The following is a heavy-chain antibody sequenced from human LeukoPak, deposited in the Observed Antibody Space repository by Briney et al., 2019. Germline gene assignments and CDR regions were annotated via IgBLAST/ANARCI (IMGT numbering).Heavy chain of an antibody. Sequence: ASVKVSCKASGYTFTGYDMHWVRQAPGQGLEWMGWINPNSGGTNYAQKFQGRVTMTRDTSISTAYMELSRLRSDDTAVYYCARAVLLWFGESRGNWFDPWGQGTLVTVSS. CDR1: GYTFTGYD. D-gene: IGHD3-10*01. V-gene: IGHV1-2*02. CDR3: ARAVLLWFGESRGNWFDP. J-gene: IGHJ5*02. CDR2: INPNSGGT.